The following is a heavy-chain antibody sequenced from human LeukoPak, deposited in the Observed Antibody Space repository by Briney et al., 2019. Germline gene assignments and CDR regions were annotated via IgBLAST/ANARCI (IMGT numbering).Heavy chain of an antibody. D-gene: IGHD6-13*01. CDR1: GGSISSSSYY. Sequence: SETLSLTCTVSGGSISSSSYYWGWIRQPPGKGLEWIGSIYYSGSTYCNPSLKSRVTISVDTSKNQFSLKLSSVTAADTAVYYCARSPRIAAAEYYFDYWGQGTLVTVSS. V-gene: IGHV4-39*01. CDR3: ARSPRIAAAEYYFDY. CDR2: IYYSGST. J-gene: IGHJ4*02.